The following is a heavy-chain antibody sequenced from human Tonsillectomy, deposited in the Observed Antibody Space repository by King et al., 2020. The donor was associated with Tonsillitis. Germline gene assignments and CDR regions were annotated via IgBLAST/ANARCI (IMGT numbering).Heavy chain of an antibody. V-gene: IGHV3-30*03. J-gene: IGHJ3*02. CDR2: ISYDGSNK. Sequence: QLQLVQSGGGVVQPGRSLGLSCAASGFTFRTFGMHWVRQAPGKGLEWVAIISYDGSNKYYADSVKGRFTISRDNSKNTLYLQMNSLRAEDTAVYYCARDRTIAVAGGSDGFDIWGQGTMVTVFS. CDR3: ARDRTIAVAGGSDGFDI. CDR1: GFTFRTFG. D-gene: IGHD6-19*01.